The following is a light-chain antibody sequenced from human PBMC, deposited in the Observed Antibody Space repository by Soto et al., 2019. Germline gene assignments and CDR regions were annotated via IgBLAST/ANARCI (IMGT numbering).Light chain of an antibody. CDR2: DAS. V-gene: IGKV3D-15*01. J-gene: IGKJ4*01. Sequence: EIVMTQSPATLSVSPEDRATLSCRASQSVDNDLAWYQQKPGQPPRLLIYDASTRATGIPARFSGSQSGTEFTLTISSLLSEDFAVYFSQQYNNWPLTFGGGTKVETK. CDR1: QSVDND. CDR3: QQYNNWPLT.